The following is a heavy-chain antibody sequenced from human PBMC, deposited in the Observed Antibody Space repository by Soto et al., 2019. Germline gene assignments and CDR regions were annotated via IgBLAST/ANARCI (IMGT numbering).Heavy chain of an antibody. CDR3: AKSGDSAGWGIDF. CDR2: IYGGSDSI. J-gene: IGHJ4*02. CDR1: GFMFDSFA. Sequence: EVQLVESGGGLVQPGGSLRLYCVGSGFMFDSFAMNWVRQAPGKGLEWVAYIYGGSDSIYYAESVKGRFTISRDNARNSLSLQMNSLSDEDTAVYYCAKSGDSAGWGIDFWGQGTLVTVSS. V-gene: IGHV3-48*02. D-gene: IGHD6-19*01.